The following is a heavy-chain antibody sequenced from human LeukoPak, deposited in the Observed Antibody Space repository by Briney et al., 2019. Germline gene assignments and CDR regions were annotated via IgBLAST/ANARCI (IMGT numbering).Heavy chain of an antibody. CDR1: GFSFAYYF. CDR2: ITANGDST. D-gene: IGHD2-21*02. V-gene: IGHV3-43*02. J-gene: IGHJ4*02. CDR3: AKDIEAGTAGFSFDY. Sequence: PGGSLRLSCAASGFSFAYYFMHWVRQAPGKGLEWVSLITANGDSTYYADSVKVRFTISRDNSKNSLSLQMNSLRTEDTALYYCAKDIEAGTAGFSFDYWGQGTLVAVSS.